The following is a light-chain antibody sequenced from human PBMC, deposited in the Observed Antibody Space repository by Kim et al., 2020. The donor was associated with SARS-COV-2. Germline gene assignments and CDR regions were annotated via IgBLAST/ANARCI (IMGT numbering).Light chain of an antibody. J-gene: IGKJ4*01. Sequence: SVSLGESATLSCRASQSVRSNIAWYQQKPGQAPRLLIYEASTRATGVPVRFRGSGSGTDFTLTIGSLQSEDFAVYSCQQYNDWLSFGGGTKVDIK. V-gene: IGKV3-15*01. CDR3: QQYNDWLS. CDR1: QSVRSN. CDR2: EAS.